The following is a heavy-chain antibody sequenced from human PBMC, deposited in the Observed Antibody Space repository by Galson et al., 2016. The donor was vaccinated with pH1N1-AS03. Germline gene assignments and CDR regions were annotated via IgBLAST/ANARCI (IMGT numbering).Heavy chain of an antibody. CDR2: INTDSGVT. CDR1: GYIFTGFY. D-gene: IGHD1-1*01. V-gene: IGHV1-2*04. J-gene: IGHJ6*02. Sequence: SVKVSCKASGYIFTGFYVHWVRQAPGQGLEWMGWINTDSGVTNYAQKFEAWVTMTRETSVSTAYRELYGLKSDDTAGYYCARDPRGPCTSATCPTTYYFGMDVWGQGTTVIVSS. CDR3: ARDPRGPCTSATCPTTYYFGMDV.